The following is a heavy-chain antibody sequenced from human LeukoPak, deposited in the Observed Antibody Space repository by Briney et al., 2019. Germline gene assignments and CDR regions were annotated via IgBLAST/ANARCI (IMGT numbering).Heavy chain of an antibody. J-gene: IGHJ6*02. Sequence: PGASVKVSCKASGGTFSSYAISWVRQAPGQGLEWMGGIIPIFGTANYAQKFQGRVTITADESTSTAYMELSSLRSEDTAVYYCASLRYCSSTSCDIYGMDVWGQGTTVTVSS. V-gene: IGHV1-69*13. CDR3: ASLRYCSSTSCDIYGMDV. D-gene: IGHD2-2*01. CDR2: IIPIFGTA. CDR1: GGTFSSYA.